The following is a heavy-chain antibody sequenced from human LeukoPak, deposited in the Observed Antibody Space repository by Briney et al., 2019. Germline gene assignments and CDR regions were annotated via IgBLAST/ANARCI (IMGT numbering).Heavy chain of an antibody. Sequence: GGSLRLSCAASGFTFSSYSMNWVRQAPGKGLEWVSSISSSSSYIYYADSVKGRFTISRDNAKNSLYLQMNSLRAEDTAVYYCARAPGITMIPPGFDYWGQGTLVTVSS. D-gene: IGHD3-22*01. J-gene: IGHJ4*02. V-gene: IGHV3-21*01. CDR1: GFTFSSYS. CDR2: ISSSSSYI. CDR3: ARAPGITMIPPGFDY.